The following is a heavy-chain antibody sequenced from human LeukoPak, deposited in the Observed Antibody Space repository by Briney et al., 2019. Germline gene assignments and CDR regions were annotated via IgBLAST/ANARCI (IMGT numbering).Heavy chain of an antibody. CDR3: ARTDAFDT. Sequence: GGSLRLSCAASRFSFSTYSMNWVRQAPGKGLEWLSYISTSGTTIYYADSVKGRFTISRDNARQSLFLQMNSLRAEDTAVYYCARTDAFDTWGQGTMVTVSS. J-gene: IGHJ3*02. CDR1: RFSFSTYS. CDR2: ISTSGTTI. V-gene: IGHV3-48*04.